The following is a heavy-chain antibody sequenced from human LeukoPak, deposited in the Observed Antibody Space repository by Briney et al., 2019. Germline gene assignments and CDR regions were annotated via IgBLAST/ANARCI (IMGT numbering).Heavy chain of an antibody. CDR2: ISAYNGNT. D-gene: IGHD1-14*01. Sequence: GASVKVSCKASGVTFSSYAISWVRQAPGQGLEWMGWISAYNGNTNYAQKFQGRVTMTEDTSTDTAYMELTSLRSEDTAVYYCATSPGYDYWGQGTLVTVSS. V-gene: IGHV1-18*01. J-gene: IGHJ4*02. CDR3: ATSPGYDY. CDR1: GVTFSSYA.